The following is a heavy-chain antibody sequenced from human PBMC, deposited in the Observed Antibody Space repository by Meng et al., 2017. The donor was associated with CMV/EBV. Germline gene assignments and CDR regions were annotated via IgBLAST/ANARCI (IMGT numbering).Heavy chain of an antibody. J-gene: IGHJ4*02. V-gene: IGHV3-74*01. CDR2: INSDGSST. CDR3: AKRFSLQSLGSSWYVRDY. Sequence: GGSLRLSCAASGFTFSSYEMNWVRQAPGKGLVWVSRINSDGSSTSYADSVKGRFTISRDNAKNTLYLQMNSLRAEDTAVYYCAKRFSLQSLGSSWYVRDYWGQGTLVTVSS. D-gene: IGHD6-13*01. CDR1: GFTFSSYE.